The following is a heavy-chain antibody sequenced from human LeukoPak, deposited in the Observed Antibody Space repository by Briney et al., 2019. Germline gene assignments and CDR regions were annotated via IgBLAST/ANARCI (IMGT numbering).Heavy chain of an antibody. J-gene: IGHJ4*02. Sequence: PSETLSLTCTVSGGSISPYYWSWIRQPPGKGLEWIGYIYYSGSTNYNPSLKSRVTISVDTSKNQFSLKLSSVTAADTAVYYCASNSGSYWGQGTLVTVSS. V-gene: IGHV4-59*01. CDR3: ASNSGSY. D-gene: IGHD1-26*01. CDR2: IYYSGST. CDR1: GGSISPYY.